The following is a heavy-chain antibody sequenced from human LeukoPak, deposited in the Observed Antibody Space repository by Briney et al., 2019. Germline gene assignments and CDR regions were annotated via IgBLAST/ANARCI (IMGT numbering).Heavy chain of an antibody. Sequence: PGGSLRLSCGASGFTLFSYCMSWVRQTPGKGLEWVANKKQDGSEKYYVDSVKGRFTISRDNAKNSLYLQMNTLRAEDTAVYYCARVKFGESYAPKSYYYYYMDVWGKGTTVTISS. D-gene: IGHD3-10*01. V-gene: IGHV3-7*01. CDR2: KKQDGSEK. CDR1: GFTLFSYC. CDR3: ARVKFGESYAPKSYYYYYMDV. J-gene: IGHJ6*03.